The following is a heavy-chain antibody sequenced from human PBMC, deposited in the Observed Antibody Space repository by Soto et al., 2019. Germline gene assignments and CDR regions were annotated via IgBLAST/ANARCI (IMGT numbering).Heavy chain of an antibody. Sequence: GGSLRLSCAASGFTFDDYAMHWVRQAPGKGLEWVSGMSWNSGSIGYADSVKGRFTISRDNAKNSLYLQMNSLRAEDTALYYCAKGADSSGYYFDYWGQGTLVTVSS. D-gene: IGHD3-22*01. CDR3: AKGADSSGYYFDY. V-gene: IGHV3-9*01. J-gene: IGHJ4*02. CDR2: MSWNSGSI. CDR1: GFTFDDYA.